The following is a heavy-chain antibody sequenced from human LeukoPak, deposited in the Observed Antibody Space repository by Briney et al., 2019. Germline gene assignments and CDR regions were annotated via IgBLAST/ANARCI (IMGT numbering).Heavy chain of an antibody. CDR2: ISGSGGRR. D-gene: IGHD6-19*01. V-gene: IGHV3-23*01. J-gene: IGHJ4*02. Sequence: GGSLTLSCAASGFSFSSYAMSWVRQAPGTGLEWVSAISGSGGRRYYADSVKGRFTSSRDNANNTLYLQMNSLRAEDTAVYCVSKDGSGWFWGYFDYWGQGTLVTVSS. CDR3: SKDGSGWFWGYFDY. CDR1: GFSFSSYA.